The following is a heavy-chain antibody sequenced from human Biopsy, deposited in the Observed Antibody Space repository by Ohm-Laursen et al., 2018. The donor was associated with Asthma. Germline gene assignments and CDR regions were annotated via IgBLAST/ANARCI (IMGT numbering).Heavy chain of an antibody. CDR2: GGSYYDGGLK. J-gene: IGHJ4*02. Sequence: SLRLSCTASGFTFRSYAMHWVRQAPGKGLEWVAVGGSYYDGGLKYHADSVNGRFTVSRGDSKNTLYLQMDSLRPDDTAVYYCARDVMEWYLPAFDFWGQGTLVTVSS. V-gene: IGHV3-30-3*01. D-gene: IGHD3-3*01. CDR1: GFTFRSYA. CDR3: ARDVMEWYLPAFDF.